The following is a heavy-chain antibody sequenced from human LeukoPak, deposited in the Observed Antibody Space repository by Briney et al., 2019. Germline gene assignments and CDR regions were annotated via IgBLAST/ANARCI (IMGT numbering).Heavy chain of an antibody. CDR2: INHSGST. D-gene: IGHD2-2*01. CDR1: GGFFSGYY. J-gene: IGHJ6*02. CDR3: ASDIVVVPAAMGSYYYYGMDV. V-gene: IGHV4-34*01. Sequence: PSETLSLTCAVYGGFFSGYYWSWIRQPPGKGLEWIGEINHSGSTNHNPSLKSRVTISVDTSKNQFSLKLSSVTAADTAVYYCASDIVVVPAAMGSYYYYGMDVWGQGTTVTVSS.